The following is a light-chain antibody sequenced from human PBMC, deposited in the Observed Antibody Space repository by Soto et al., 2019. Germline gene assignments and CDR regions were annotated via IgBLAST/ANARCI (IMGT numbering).Light chain of an antibody. CDR1: QSISSY. Sequence: DIQMTQSPSPLSASVGDRVYITCRTSQSISSYLNWYQAKPGKAPKLLIYEASSLESGVPSRFSGSGSGTDFTLTISSLQPEDSATYYCQQSYSNPPFNVGPGTKVDSK. J-gene: IGKJ3*01. V-gene: IGKV1-39*01. CDR3: QQSYSNPPFN. CDR2: EAS.